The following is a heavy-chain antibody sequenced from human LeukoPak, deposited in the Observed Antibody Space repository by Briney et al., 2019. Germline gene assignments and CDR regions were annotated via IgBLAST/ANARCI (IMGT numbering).Heavy chain of an antibody. CDR2: ISGSGGSK. Sequence: GGSLRLSCAASGFTFSNYAMTWVRQAPGKGLEWVSVISGSGGSKYYAESVKGRFTISRDNSKNTLYLQMNSLRAEDTAVYYCARDYFYGLDVWGQGTTVTVSS. CDR3: ARDYFYGLDV. J-gene: IGHJ6*02. CDR1: GFTFSNYA. V-gene: IGHV3-23*01.